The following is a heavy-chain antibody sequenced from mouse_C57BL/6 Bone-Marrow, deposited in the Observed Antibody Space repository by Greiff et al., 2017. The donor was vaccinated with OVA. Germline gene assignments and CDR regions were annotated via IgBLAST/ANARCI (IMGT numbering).Heavy chain of an antibody. V-gene: IGHV2-2*01. CDR1: GFSLTSYG. CDR3: ASLYYDALDY. CDR2: IWSGGST. Sequence: QVQLQQSGPGLVQPSQSLSITCTVSGFSLTSYGVHWVRQSPGKGLEWLGVIWSGGSTDYNAAFISRLSISKDNSKSQVSFKMNSLQADDTAIYYCASLYYDALDYWGQGTTLTVSS. J-gene: IGHJ2*01. D-gene: IGHD1-1*01.